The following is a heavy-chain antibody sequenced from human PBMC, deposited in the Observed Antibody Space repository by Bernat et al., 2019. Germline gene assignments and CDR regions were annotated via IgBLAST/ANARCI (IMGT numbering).Heavy chain of an antibody. J-gene: IGHJ6*02. CDR3: AKPRSASAYYYFYGMDV. Sequence: QVQLVESGGGVVQPGRSLRLSCAASGFTFINYGMQWVRQAPGKGLEWVAVISYDGGNKNYGDSGKGRFTVSRDNSKNTLYLQMDSLGAEDTAVYYCAKPRSASAYYYFYGMDVWGQGTMVTVSS. CDR2: ISYDGGNK. CDR1: GFTFINYG. V-gene: IGHV3-30*18.